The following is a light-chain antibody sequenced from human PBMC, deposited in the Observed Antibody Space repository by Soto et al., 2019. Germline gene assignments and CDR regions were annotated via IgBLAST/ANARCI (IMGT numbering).Light chain of an antibody. CDR2: SAS. Sequence: EIVLTQSPGTLSLSPGERVTLSCRASQSLSGNYLAWYQQKPGQAPRFLIYSASNRAAGIPDRFSGGGSGTDFAITINRLEPEDFAVYYCQQYGTSPITFGQGTRLEIK. V-gene: IGKV3-20*01. J-gene: IGKJ5*01. CDR3: QQYGTSPIT. CDR1: QSLSGNY.